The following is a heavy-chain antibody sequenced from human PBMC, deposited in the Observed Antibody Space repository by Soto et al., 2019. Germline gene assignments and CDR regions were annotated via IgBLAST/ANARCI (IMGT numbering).Heavy chain of an antibody. Sequence: SETLSLTCTVSGGSISSYYWSWIRQPPGKGLEWIGYIYYSGSTNYNPSLKSRVTISVDTSKNQFSLKLSSVTAADTAVYYCARALHYYDSSGPGALWGQGTLVTAPQ. CDR1: GGSISSYY. CDR3: ARALHYYDSSGPGAL. V-gene: IGHV4-59*01. J-gene: IGHJ4*02. CDR2: IYYSGST. D-gene: IGHD3-22*01.